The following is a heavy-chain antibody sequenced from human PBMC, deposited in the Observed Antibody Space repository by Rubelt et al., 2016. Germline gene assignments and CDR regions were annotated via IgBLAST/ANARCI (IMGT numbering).Heavy chain of an antibody. V-gene: IGHV3-30*02. D-gene: IGHD1-26*01. CDR2: IRYDGSNK. CDR1: FSDYG. Sequence: FSDYGMHWVRQAPGKGLEWVAFIRYDGSNKYYADSVKGRFPISRDNPKNTLYLQMNSLRAEDMAVYYCAKDLGASNYFDYLGQGTQVTVSS. J-gene: IGHJ4*02. CDR3: AKDLGASNYFDY.